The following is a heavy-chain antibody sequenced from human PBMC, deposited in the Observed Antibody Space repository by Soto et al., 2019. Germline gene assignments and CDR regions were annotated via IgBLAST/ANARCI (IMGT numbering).Heavy chain of an antibody. V-gene: IGHV3-23*01. CDR2: ISGSGGST. CDR1: GFTFSSYA. D-gene: IGHD3-22*01. J-gene: IGHJ5*02. Sequence: EVQLLESGGGLVQPGGSLRLSCAASGFTFSSYAMSWVRQAPGKGLEWVSAISGSGGSTYYADSVKGRFTISRDNSKNTLSLQMKSLRAEDTAVYYCAKDRFRDYYDTSASWFDPWGQGTLVTVSS. CDR3: AKDRFRDYYDTSASWFDP.